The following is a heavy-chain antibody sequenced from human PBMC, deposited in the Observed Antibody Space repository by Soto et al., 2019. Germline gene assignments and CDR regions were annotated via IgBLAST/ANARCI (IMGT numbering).Heavy chain of an antibody. J-gene: IGHJ4*02. V-gene: IGHV3-23*01. CDR1: GFTFSSFA. D-gene: IGHD1-26*01. CDR2: IGASGAGT. CDR3: ALRKTGSYFDY. Sequence: GGSLSLSCAASGFTFSSFAMSWVRQAPGKGLEWVSGIGASGAGTYYADSVKGRFIISRDNSKSTLHLQMNSLRAEDTAVYYCALRKTGSYFDYWGQGTLVTVSS.